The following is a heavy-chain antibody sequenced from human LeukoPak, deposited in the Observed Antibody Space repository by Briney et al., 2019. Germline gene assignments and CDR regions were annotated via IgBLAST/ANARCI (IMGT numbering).Heavy chain of an antibody. CDR1: GGSVTSTPYY. V-gene: IGHV4-39*07. CDR2: IYYSGST. Sequence: SETLSLTCTVSGGSVTSTPYYWGWIRQPPEKGLEWIGSIYYSGSTYYNPSLKSRVSISVDTSKNQVSLKLISVTAADTAVYYCAGTVTTGRSFDYWGQGTLVTVSS. J-gene: IGHJ4*02. D-gene: IGHD4-17*01. CDR3: AGTVTTGRSFDY.